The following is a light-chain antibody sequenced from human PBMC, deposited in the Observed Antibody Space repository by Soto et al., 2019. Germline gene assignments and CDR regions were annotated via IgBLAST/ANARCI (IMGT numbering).Light chain of an antibody. CDR2: DVS. V-gene: IGLV2-11*01. Sequence: QSALTQPRSVSGSPGQSVTISCTGTSSDVGGYNYVSWFQQLPGKAPKLMIYDVSKRPSGVPDRFSGSKSGNTASLTISGLQAEDEADYYCCSYAGSYTEVFGTGTKVTVL. J-gene: IGLJ1*01. CDR1: SSDVGGYNY. CDR3: CSYAGSYTEV.